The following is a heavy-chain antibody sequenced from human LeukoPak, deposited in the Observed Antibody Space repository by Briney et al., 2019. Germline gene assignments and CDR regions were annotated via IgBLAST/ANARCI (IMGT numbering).Heavy chain of an antibody. V-gene: IGHV4-59*01. Sequence: SETLSLTCTVSGGSISSYYWSWIRQPPGKGLEWIGYIYYSGSTNYNPSLKSRVTISVDTSKNQFSLKLSSVTAADTAVYYCARARTGGNFRSDPWGQGTLVTVSS. D-gene: IGHD4-23*01. CDR3: ARARTGGNFRSDP. CDR2: IYYSGST. J-gene: IGHJ5*02. CDR1: GGSISSYY.